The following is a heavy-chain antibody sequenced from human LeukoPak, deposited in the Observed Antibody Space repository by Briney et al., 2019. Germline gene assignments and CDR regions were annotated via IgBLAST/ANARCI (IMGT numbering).Heavy chain of an antibody. CDR1: GGTFSSYA. Sequence: ASVKVSCKASGGTFSSYAISWVRQAPGQGLEWMGGIIPIFGTANYAQKFQGRVTMTEDTSTDTAYMELSSLRSEDTAVCYCATSGGPYSSSWYDFDYWGQGTLVTVSS. D-gene: IGHD6-13*01. CDR3: ATSGGPYSSSWYDFDY. J-gene: IGHJ4*02. V-gene: IGHV1-69*06. CDR2: IIPIFGTA.